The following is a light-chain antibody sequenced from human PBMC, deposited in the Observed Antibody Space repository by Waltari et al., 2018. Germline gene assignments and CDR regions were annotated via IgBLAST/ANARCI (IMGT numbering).Light chain of an antibody. CDR2: EVS. CDR3: SSYTNRATLRV. V-gene: IGLV2-14*01. J-gene: IGLJ1*01. Sequence: QSALAQPASVSGSPGQSIAISCTGTSSHIGNYNYVSWNQQPPGKAHKLILYEVSDRRSGVSRRFSRSKSGNKATLTIAGLQADDEADYYCSSYTNRATLRVLGTGTKVTVL. CDR1: SSHIGNYNY.